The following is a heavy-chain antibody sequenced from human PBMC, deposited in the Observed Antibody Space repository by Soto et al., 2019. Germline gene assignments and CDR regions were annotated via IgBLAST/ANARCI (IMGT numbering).Heavy chain of an antibody. J-gene: IGHJ3*02. V-gene: IGHV4-31*03. Sequence: TLSLTCTVSGGSISSGGYYWSWIRQHPGKGLEWIGYIYYSGSTYYNPSLKSRVTISVDTSKNQFSLKLSSVTAADTAVYYCARDWAYYYDSSGYPGAFDIWGQGTMVS. D-gene: IGHD3-22*01. CDR2: IYYSGST. CDR1: GGSISSGGYY. CDR3: ARDWAYYYDSSGYPGAFDI.